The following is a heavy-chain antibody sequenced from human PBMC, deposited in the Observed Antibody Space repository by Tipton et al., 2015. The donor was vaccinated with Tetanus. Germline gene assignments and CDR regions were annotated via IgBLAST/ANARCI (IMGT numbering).Heavy chain of an antibody. CDR3: ARGAVAGNYYYYYGMDV. CDR1: GYTFTSYG. V-gene: IGHV1-18*04. Sequence: QMQLVQSGAEVKKPGASVKVSCEASGYTFTSYGISWVRQAPGQGLEWMGWISAYNGNTNYAQKLQGRVTMTTDTSTSTAYMELRSLRSDDTAVYYCARGAVAGNYYYYYGMDVWGQGTTVTVSS. CDR2: ISAYNGNT. D-gene: IGHD6-19*01. J-gene: IGHJ6*02.